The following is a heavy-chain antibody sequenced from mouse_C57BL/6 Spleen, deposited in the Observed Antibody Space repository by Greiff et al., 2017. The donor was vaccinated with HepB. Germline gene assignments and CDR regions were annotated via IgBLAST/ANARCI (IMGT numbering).Heavy chain of an antibody. CDR1: GYTFTSYG. CDR2: IYPRSGNT. D-gene: IGHD1-2*01. V-gene: IGHV1-81*01. J-gene: IGHJ3*01. Sequence: VQLQQSGAELARPGASVKLSCKASGYTFTSYGISWVKQRTGQGLEWIGEIYPRSGNTYYNEKFKGKATLTADKSSSTAYMELRSLTSEDSAVYFCAREGLRLAYWGQGTLVTVSA. CDR3: AREGLRLAY.